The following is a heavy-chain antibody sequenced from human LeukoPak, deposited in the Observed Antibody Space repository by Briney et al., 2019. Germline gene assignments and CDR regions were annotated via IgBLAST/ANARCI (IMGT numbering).Heavy chain of an antibody. CDR2: IKQDGSEK. V-gene: IGHV3-7*01. J-gene: IGHJ4*02. CDR1: GGSISSYY. D-gene: IGHD6-13*01. Sequence: PSETLSLTCTVSGGSISSYYWSWVRQAPGKGLEWVANIKQDGSEKYYVDSVKGRFTISRDNAKNSLYLQMNSLRAEDTAVYYCARERRSWEFDYWGQGTLVTVSS. CDR3: ARERRSWEFDY.